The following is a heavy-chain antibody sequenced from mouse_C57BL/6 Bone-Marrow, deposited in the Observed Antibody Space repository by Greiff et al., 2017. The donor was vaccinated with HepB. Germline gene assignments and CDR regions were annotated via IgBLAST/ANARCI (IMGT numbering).Heavy chain of an antibody. CDR3: ARGVGYDAMDY. V-gene: IGHV1-82*01. D-gene: IGHD1-1*01. Sequence: VQLQQSGPELVKPGASVKISCKASGYAFSSSWMNWVKQRPGKGLEWIGRIYPGDGDTNYNGKFKGKATLTADKSSSTAYMQLSSLTSEDSAVYFCARGVGYDAMDYWGQGTSVTVSS. J-gene: IGHJ4*01. CDR2: IYPGDGDT. CDR1: GYAFSSSW.